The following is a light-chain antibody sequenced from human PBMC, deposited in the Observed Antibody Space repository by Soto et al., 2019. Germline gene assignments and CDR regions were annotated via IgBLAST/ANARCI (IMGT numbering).Light chain of an antibody. CDR1: QGISNY. Sequence: DIQMTQSPSSLSASVGDRVTITCRASQGISNYLAWYQQIPGKVPKLLISAASTLQSGAPSRFSGSGSGTDFTLTISSLQPEDVATYYCQKYTNVPTFGGGTKVESK. V-gene: IGKV1-27*01. J-gene: IGKJ4*01. CDR2: AAS. CDR3: QKYTNVPT.